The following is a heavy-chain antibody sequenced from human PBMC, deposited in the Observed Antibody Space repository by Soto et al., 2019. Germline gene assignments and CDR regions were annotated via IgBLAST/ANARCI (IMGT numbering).Heavy chain of an antibody. V-gene: IGHV1-69*13. CDR2: IIPIFGTA. D-gene: IGHD3-9*01. Sequence: SVKVSCKASGGTFSSYAISWVRQAPGQGLEWMGGIIPIFGTANYAQKFQGRVTITADESTSTAYMELSSLKSEDTAVYYCARSHYDILTGYSSYSEYLAQGTMVTVSS. CDR1: GGTFSSYA. CDR3: ARSHYDILTGYSSYSEY. J-gene: IGHJ4*02.